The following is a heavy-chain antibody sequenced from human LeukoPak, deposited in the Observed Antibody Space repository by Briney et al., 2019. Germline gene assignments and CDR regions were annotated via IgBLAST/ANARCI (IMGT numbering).Heavy chain of an antibody. V-gene: IGHV1-46*01. CDR3: ARSSSVVVIPDY. J-gene: IGHJ4*02. CDR2: INPSGGST. Sequence: ASVTVSCKASGYTFTSYYMHWVRQAPGQGLEWMGIINPSGGSTSYAQKFQGRVTMTRDTSTSTVYMELSSLRSEDTAVYYCARSSSVVVIPDYWGQGTLVTVSS. D-gene: IGHD3-22*01. CDR1: GYTFTSYY.